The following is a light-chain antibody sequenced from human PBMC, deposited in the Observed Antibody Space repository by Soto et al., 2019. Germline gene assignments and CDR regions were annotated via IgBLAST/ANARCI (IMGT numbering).Light chain of an antibody. CDR3: QQYYNWSLT. CDR2: GAS. Sequence: EIVMTQSPATLSVSPGERATLSCRASQSVSSNLAWYQQKPGQAPRLLIYGASTRATGIPARFSGSGSGTEFTLTICSLQSEDFGVYYCQQYYNWSLTFGGGTKVEIK. CDR1: QSVSSN. V-gene: IGKV3-15*01. J-gene: IGKJ4*01.